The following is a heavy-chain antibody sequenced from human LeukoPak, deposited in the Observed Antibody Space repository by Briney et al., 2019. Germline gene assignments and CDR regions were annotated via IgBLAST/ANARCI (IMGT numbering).Heavy chain of an antibody. CDR1: GITLSNYS. D-gene: IGHD3-22*01. CDR3: AKEGDNTGYRYFDD. Sequence: PGGSLRLSCAVSGITLSNYSMNWVRQAPGKGLEWVSYINSSSGTIIYADSVKGRFTISRDNAKNSLYLQMNSLRAEDTAVYYCAKEGDNTGYRYFDDWGQGTLVTVSS. J-gene: IGHJ4*02. CDR2: INSSSGTI. V-gene: IGHV3-48*04.